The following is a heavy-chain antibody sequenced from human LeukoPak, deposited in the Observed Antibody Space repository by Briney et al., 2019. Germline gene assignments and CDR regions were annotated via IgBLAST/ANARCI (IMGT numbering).Heavy chain of an antibody. Sequence: ASVKVSCKASGYAFTSYGISWVRQAPRQGLEWMGWISAYNGNTNYAQKLQGRVTMTTDTSTSTAYMELRSLRSDDTAVYYCAREDVDTYYYGSGSYFAFDYWGQGTLVTVSS. CDR1: GYAFTSYG. J-gene: IGHJ4*02. D-gene: IGHD3-10*01. V-gene: IGHV1-18*01. CDR3: AREDVDTYYYGSGSYFAFDY. CDR2: ISAYNGNT.